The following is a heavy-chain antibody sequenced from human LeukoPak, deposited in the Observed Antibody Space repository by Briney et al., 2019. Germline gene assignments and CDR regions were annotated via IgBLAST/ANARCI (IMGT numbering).Heavy chain of an antibody. CDR3: ASQVSSSWAFFDY. CDR2: MYYRGNT. D-gene: IGHD6-13*01. Sequence: SETLSRTGTVSGGSISTITCEWGWIRQPPGKVPEWGGHMYYRGNTFYNPYLKSLVTISVDTSKNQSSLKLSSVTAADTAVYYCASQVSSSWAFFDYWGQGTLVTVSS. J-gene: IGHJ4*02. CDR1: GGSISTITCE. V-gene: IGHV4-39*07.